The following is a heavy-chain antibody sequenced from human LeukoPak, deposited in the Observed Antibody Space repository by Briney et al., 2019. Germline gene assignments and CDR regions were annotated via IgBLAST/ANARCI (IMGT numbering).Heavy chain of an antibody. CDR2: SGSGGST. J-gene: IGHJ6*04. V-gene: IGHV3-23*01. CDR1: GFTFSSYA. CDR3: AELGITMIGGV. Sequence: GGSLRLSCAASGFTFSSYAMSWVRQAPGKGLEWVSLSGSGGSTYYADSVKGRFTISRDNSKNTLYLQMNSLRAEDTAVYYCAELGITMIGGVWGKGTTVTISS. D-gene: IGHD3-10*02.